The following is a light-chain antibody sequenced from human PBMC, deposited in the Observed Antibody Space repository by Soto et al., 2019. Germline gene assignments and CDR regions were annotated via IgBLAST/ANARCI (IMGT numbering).Light chain of an antibody. CDR2: GAS. J-gene: IGKJ1*01. CDR3: QQYGSSPS. Sequence: EIVLTQSPGTLSLSPGERATLSCRASQSVSSSYLAWYQQKPGQAPRLLIYGASSRATGIPDRFSGGGSGTDFTLTISRLELEDFAVYYCQQYGSSPSFGHGTKVDIK. CDR1: QSVSSSY. V-gene: IGKV3-20*01.